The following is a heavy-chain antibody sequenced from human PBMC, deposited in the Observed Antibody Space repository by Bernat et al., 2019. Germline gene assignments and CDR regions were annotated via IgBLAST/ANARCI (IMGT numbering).Heavy chain of an antibody. CDR3: ARDDGGIAAAGPDY. CDR1: GFTFSSYS. CDR2: ISSSSTI. Sequence: EVQLVESGGGLVQPGGSLRLSCAASGFTFSSYSMNWVRQAPGKGLEWVSYISSSSTIYYADSVKGRFTISRDNAKNSLYLQMNSLRDEDTAVYYCARDDGGIAAAGPDYWGQGTLVTVSS. D-gene: IGHD6-13*01. V-gene: IGHV3-48*02. J-gene: IGHJ4*02.